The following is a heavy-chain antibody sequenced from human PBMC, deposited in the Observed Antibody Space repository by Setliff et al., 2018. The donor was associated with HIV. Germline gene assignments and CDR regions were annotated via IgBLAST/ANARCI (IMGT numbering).Heavy chain of an antibody. Sequence: SVKVSCKASGGTFSGYGINWVRQAPGQGLQWMGRIIPVLGSTHYAQTFQGRVTITADKSTNTAYMDLSSLKSEDMAVYYCARAGGYYYDSSGYFWLDSWGQGTLVTVS. CDR3: ARAGGYYYDSSGYFWLDS. CDR1: GGTFSGYG. CDR2: IIPVLGST. V-gene: IGHV1-69*06. J-gene: IGHJ5*01. D-gene: IGHD3-22*01.